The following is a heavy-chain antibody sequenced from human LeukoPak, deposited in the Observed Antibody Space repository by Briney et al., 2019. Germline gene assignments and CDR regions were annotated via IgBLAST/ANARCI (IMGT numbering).Heavy chain of an antibody. D-gene: IGHD3-22*01. CDR3: ARLYFDSSVSYSIDSFDI. CDR1: GGSISSDY. CDR2: IYYSGTT. V-gene: IGHV4-59*01. Sequence: PSETLSLTCTVSGGSISSDYWSWIRQSPGKGLEWIGYIYYSGTTSYNPPLKSRVTISLDTSKNQFSLKLSSVTAADTAVYYCARLYFDSSVSYSIDSFDIWGQGTMVTVSS. J-gene: IGHJ3*02.